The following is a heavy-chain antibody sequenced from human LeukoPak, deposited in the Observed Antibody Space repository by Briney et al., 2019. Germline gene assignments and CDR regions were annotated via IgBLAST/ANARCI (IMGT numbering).Heavy chain of an antibody. J-gene: IGHJ6*04. V-gene: IGHV3-30*02. D-gene: IGHD3-10*02. CDR3: AELGITMIGGV. Sequence: PGGSLRLSCSASGFTFSSYGMHWVRQAPGKGLEWVAFIRYGGSNKYSADSVKGRFTISRDNAKNSLYLQMNSLRAEDTAVYYCAELGITMIGGVWGKGTTVTISS. CDR1: GFTFSSYG. CDR2: IRYGGSNK.